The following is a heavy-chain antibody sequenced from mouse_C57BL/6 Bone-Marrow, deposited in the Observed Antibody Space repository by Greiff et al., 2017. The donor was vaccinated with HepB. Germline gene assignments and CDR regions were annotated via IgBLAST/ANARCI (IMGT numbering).Heavy chain of an antibody. V-gene: IGHV1-26*01. CDR2: INPNNGGT. J-gene: IGHJ3*01. CDR1: GYTFTDYY. Sequence: VQLQQSGPELVKPGASVKISCKASGYTFTDYYMNWVKQSHGKSLEWIGDINPNNGGTSYNQKFKGKATLTVDKSSSTAYMELRSLTSEDSAVYYCARFGLLRGFPFAYWGQGTLVTVSA. CDR3: ARFGLLRGFPFAY. D-gene: IGHD1-1*01.